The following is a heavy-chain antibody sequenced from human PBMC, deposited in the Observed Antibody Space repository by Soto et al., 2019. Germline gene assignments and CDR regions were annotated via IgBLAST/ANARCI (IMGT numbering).Heavy chain of an antibody. CDR1: GASISTALYY. CDR3: ARGPPFGY. J-gene: IGHJ4*02. Sequence: SETLSLTCSVSGASISTALYYWCWVRQHPGMGLEWIGYIYHSGSTYYNPSLKSRVTISVDRSKNQFSLKLSSVTAADTAVYYCARGPPFGYWGQGTLVTVSS. V-gene: IGHV4-30-2*01. D-gene: IGHD3-10*01. CDR2: IYHSGST.